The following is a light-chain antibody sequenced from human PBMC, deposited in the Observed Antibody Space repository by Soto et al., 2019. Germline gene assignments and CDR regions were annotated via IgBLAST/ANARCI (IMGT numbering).Light chain of an antibody. J-gene: IGKJ1*01. V-gene: IGKV1-5*01. CDR1: QSVSSN. Sequence: MTQSPATLSVSPGERATLSCRASQSVSSNLAWYQPKPGNAPKFLIYDASTLESGVPSRFSGGGSGTEFTLTISSLQPDDSATYYCQQYYSRRTFGQGTKVDIK. CDR2: DAS. CDR3: QQYYSRRT.